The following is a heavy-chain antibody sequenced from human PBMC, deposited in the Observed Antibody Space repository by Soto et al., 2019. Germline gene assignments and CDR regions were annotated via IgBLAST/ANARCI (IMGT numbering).Heavy chain of an antibody. Sequence: SETLSLTCTVSGGSISSYRWSWIRQPAGKGLEWIGRLNNYGNTHYNPSPKSRVTVSVDTSRYQFFLTLRSVTAADSAVYHCGRESGETWDYEASWGQGTPVTVSS. CDR3: GRESGETWDYEAS. CDR1: GGSISSYR. V-gene: IGHV4-4*07. D-gene: IGHD1-7*01. J-gene: IGHJ5*02. CDR2: LNNYGNT.